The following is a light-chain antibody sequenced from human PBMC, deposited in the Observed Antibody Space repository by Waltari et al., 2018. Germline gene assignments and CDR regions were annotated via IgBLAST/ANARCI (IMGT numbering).Light chain of an antibody. CDR2: KDT. CDR1: ALPKQY. Sequence: SSELTQPPSVSVSPGQTASIPCSADALPKQYGYWYQQKPGQAPVLDIYKDTERPSGIPERFSGSSSGTTVTLTISGVQAEDEADYYCQSADSSGTYVVFGAGTKLTVL. V-gene: IGLV3-25*03. CDR3: QSADSSGTYVV. J-gene: IGLJ2*01.